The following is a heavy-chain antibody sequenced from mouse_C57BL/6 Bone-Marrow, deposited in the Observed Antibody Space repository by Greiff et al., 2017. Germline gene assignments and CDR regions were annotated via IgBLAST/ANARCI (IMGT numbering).Heavy chain of an antibody. CDR1: GYTFTSYW. Sequence: VQLQQSGAELVKPGASVKMSCKASGYTFTSYWITWVKQRPGQGLEWIGDIYPGSGSTNYNEKFKSKATLTVDTSSSTAYMQLSSLTSEDSAVYYCAREIYYYGSSYYFDYWGQGTTLTVSS. J-gene: IGHJ2*01. CDR2: IYPGSGST. D-gene: IGHD1-1*01. CDR3: AREIYYYGSSYYFDY. V-gene: IGHV1-55*01.